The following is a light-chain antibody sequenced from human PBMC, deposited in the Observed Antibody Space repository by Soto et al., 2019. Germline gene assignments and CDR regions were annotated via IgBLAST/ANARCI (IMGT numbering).Light chain of an antibody. CDR1: SSNIGAGYD. V-gene: IGLV1-40*01. J-gene: IGLJ2*01. CDR2: GNT. CDR3: QAYDISLSVSVV. Sequence: QSVLTQPPSVSGAPGQRVTISCTGSSSNIGAGYDVQWYQQLPGAAPRLLIFGNTNRPSGVPDRFSGSRSGTSASLAISGLQAEDEADYYCQAYDISLSVSVVFGVGTKLTVL.